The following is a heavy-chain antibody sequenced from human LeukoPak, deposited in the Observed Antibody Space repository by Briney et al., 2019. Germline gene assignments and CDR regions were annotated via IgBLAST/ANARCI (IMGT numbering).Heavy chain of an antibody. CDR1: GYTFTSYY. CDR3: AGGVSSWYSHEKTTFDY. D-gene: IGHD6-13*01. Sequence: ASVKVSCKASGYTFTSYYMHWVRQAPGQGLEWMGIINPSGGSTSYAQKFQGRVTMTRDTSTSTVYMELSSLRSEDTAVYYCAGGVSSWYSHEKTTFDYWGQGTLVTVSS. CDR2: INPSGGST. V-gene: IGHV1-46*01. J-gene: IGHJ4*02.